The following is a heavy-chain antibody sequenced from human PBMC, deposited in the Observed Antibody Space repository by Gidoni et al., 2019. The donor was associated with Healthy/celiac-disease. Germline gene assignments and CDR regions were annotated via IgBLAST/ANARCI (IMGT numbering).Heavy chain of an antibody. CDR3: ARVGMDYDFWSGYYSD. CDR2: IYYSGST. D-gene: IGHD3-3*01. V-gene: IGHV4-39*07. J-gene: IGHJ4*02. Sequence: QLQLQESGPGLVKPSETLSLTCTVSGGSISSSSYYWGWIRQPPGKGLEWIGSIYYSGSTYYNPSLKSRVTISVDTSKNQFSLKLRSVTAADTAVYYCARVGMDYDFWSGYYSDWGQGTLVTVSS. CDR1: GGSISSSSYY.